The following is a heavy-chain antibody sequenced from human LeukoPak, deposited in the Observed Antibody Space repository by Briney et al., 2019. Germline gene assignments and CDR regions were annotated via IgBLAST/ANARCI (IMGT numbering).Heavy chain of an antibody. J-gene: IGHJ4*02. Sequence: GGSLRLSCAASGFTFNSYSMHWVRQTPGKGLVWVSRISSDGSTTAYADSVMGRFTISRDNAKNTLDLQMNSLRDEDTAVYYCARLYDGSAYHADHFDYWGQGTLVIVSS. CDR1: GFTFNSYS. D-gene: IGHD3-22*01. CDR3: ARLYDGSAYHADHFDY. V-gene: IGHV3-74*01. CDR2: ISSDGSTT.